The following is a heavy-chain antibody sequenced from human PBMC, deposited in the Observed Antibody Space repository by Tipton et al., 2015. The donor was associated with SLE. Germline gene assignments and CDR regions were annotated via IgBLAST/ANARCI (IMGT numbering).Heavy chain of an antibody. V-gene: IGHV4-31*03. CDR2: IHDSGAT. Sequence: TLSLTCTVSGGSIRSGVFYWRWIRQHPGKGLEWIGYIHDSGATFYNPSLRSRSAISVDTSQNQFCLRLTSVTAADTAVYYCARHLGASFDFWGQGILVTVSS. CDR3: ARHLGASFDF. J-gene: IGHJ4*02. CDR1: GGSIRSGVFY.